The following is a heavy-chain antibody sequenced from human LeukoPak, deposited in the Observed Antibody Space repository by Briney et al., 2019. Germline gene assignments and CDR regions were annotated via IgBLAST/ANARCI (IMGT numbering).Heavy chain of an antibody. V-gene: IGHV3-33*06. CDR1: GFTFSSYG. CDR3: AKDLVGALDY. CDR2: IWYDGSNK. Sequence: PGGSLRLSRAASGFTFSSYGMHWVRQAPGKGLEWVAVIWYDGSNKYYADSVKGRFTISRDNSKNTLYLQMNSLRAEDTAVYYCAKDLVGALDYWGQGTLVTVSS. D-gene: IGHD1-26*01. J-gene: IGHJ4*02.